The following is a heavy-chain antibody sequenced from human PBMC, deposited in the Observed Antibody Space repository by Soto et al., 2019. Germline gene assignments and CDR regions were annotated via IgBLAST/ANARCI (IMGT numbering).Heavy chain of an antibody. D-gene: IGHD2-2*01. CDR1: GFTFTNTW. Sequence: GGSLRLSCTDSGFTFTNTWMSWVRQAPGKGLEWVGRIKSKNSGGTTDYADSVKGRFTISRDNAKNSLYLQMNSLRAEDTAVYYCAREGAACASGSTSCYFDYYYYMDVWGKGTTVTVSS. V-gene: IGHV3-15*01. J-gene: IGHJ6*03. CDR3: AREGAACASGSTSCYFDYYYYMDV. CDR2: IKSKNSGGTT.